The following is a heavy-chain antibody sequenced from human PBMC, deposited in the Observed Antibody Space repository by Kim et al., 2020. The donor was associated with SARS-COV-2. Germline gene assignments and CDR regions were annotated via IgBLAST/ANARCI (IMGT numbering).Heavy chain of an antibody. CDR3: ARGVQLWLSPPFDY. J-gene: IGHJ4*02. Sequence: GGSLRLSCAASGFTFSSYAMHWVRQAPGKGLEWVAVISYDGSNKYYADSVKGRFTISRDNSKNTLYLQMNSLRAEDTAVYYCARGVQLWLSPPFDYWGQG. V-gene: IGHV3-30-3*01. D-gene: IGHD5-18*01. CDR2: ISYDGSNK. CDR1: GFTFSSYA.